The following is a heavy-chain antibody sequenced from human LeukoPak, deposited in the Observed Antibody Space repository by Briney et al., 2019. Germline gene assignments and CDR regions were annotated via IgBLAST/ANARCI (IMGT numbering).Heavy chain of an antibody. V-gene: IGHV3-64D*06. J-gene: IGHJ4*02. Sequence: GSLRLSCPASGFAFSGYAMHWVRQAPGRGLESVSGISSNGDSTYYADSVKGRFTISRDNSKDTLYLQMSSLRAEDTAVYYCVRTYSSGWYGSVDYWGQGTLVTVSS. CDR3: VRTYSSGWYGSVDY. CDR2: ISSNGDST. CDR1: GFAFSGYA. D-gene: IGHD6-19*01.